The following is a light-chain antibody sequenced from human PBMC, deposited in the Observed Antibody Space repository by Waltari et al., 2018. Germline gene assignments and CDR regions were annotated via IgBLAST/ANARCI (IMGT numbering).Light chain of an antibody. CDR2: DVG. CDR1: SSDVGGYNY. Sequence: QSALTQPRPVSGSPGQSVTISCTGTSSDVGGYNYVSWYQQHPGKPPKLMIFDVGKRPSGAPDRLSCYKCGHTASLAICGFLAEDESDYYCCSYAGSYTGVFGGGTKLTVL. CDR3: CSYAGSYTGV. J-gene: IGLJ2*01. V-gene: IGLV2-11*01.